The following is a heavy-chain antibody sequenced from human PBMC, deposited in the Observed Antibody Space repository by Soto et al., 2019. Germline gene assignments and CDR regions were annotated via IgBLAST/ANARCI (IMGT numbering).Heavy chain of an antibody. J-gene: IGHJ4*02. Sequence: ASVKVSCKASGYTFTSYYMRWVRQAPGQGLEWMGIIDPSGGSTSYAQKFQGRVTMTRDTSTSTVYMELSSLRSEDTAVYYCARDRIDYDILTGPQTAFDYWGQGTLVTVSS. V-gene: IGHV1-46*01. CDR1: GYTFTSYY. D-gene: IGHD3-9*01. CDR2: IDPSGGST. CDR3: ARDRIDYDILTGPQTAFDY.